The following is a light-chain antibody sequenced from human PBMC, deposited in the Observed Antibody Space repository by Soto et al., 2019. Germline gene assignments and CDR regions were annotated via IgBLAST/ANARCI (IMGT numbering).Light chain of an antibody. CDR3: RSYTSSRTYV. CDR2: EVS. Sequence: QSALTQPPSVSGSPGQSVTISCTGTSSDVGSYNRVSWYQQPPGTAPKLMIYEVSNRPSGVPDRFSGSKSGNTASLTISGLQAEDEADYYCRSYTSSRTYVFGTGTKFTVL. CDR1: SSDVGSYNR. J-gene: IGLJ1*01. V-gene: IGLV2-18*02.